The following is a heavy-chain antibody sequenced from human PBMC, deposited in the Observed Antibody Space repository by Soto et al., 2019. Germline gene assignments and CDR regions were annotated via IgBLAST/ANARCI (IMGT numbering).Heavy chain of an antibody. CDR3: AKDPHSELRLGRLDY. Sequence: EVQLLESGGGLVQPGGSLRLSCAASGFTFSSYAMSWVRQAPGTGLEWVSAISGSGGSTYYADSVKGRFPISRDNSKNTLYLQMNSLRAEDTAVYYCAKDPHSELRLGRLDYWGQGTLVTVSS. CDR1: GFTFSSYA. V-gene: IGHV3-23*01. CDR2: ISGSGGST. J-gene: IGHJ4*02. D-gene: IGHD1-7*01.